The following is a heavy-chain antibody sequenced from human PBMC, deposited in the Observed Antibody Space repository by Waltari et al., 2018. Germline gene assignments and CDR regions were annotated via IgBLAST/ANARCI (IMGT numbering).Heavy chain of an antibody. CDR3: ARAASTYCSTTSCPGDY. V-gene: IGHV1-46*01. CDR2: SNPSDDTK. Sequence: QVQLVQSGAEVKEPGASVKVSCKASGYTFTRHYMHWVRQAPGQGLEWMGISNPSDDTKAYTQKFQGRATMTRDTSTNTFYMELSSLRSEDTAVYYWARAASTYCSTTSCPGDYWGQGTLVTVSS. J-gene: IGHJ4*02. CDR1: GYTFTRHY. D-gene: IGHD2-2*01.